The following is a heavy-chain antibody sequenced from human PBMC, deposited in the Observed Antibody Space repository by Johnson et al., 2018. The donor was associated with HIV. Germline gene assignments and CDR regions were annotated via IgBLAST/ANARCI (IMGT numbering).Heavy chain of an antibody. J-gene: IGHJ3*02. Sequence: VQLVESGGGVVQPGRSLRLSCAASGFTFSTYAMHWVRQAPGKGLEWLAVISSDESKKYYADSVKGRLTISRDNSKNTLYLQMNSLRTEDTAVYYCARGGGLGAFDIWGQGTMVTVSS. CDR2: ISSDESKK. V-gene: IGHV3-30*04. CDR1: GFTFSTYA. D-gene: IGHD3-16*01. CDR3: ARGGGLGAFDI.